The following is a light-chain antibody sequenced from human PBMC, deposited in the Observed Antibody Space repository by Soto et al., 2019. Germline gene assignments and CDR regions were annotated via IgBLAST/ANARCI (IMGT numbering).Light chain of an antibody. CDR2: DAS. J-gene: IGKJ4*01. CDR3: QQRSNWPPLT. V-gene: IGKV3-11*01. Sequence: EIVLTQSPATLSLSPGERATLSCRASQSVSRSLAWYQQKPGQAPRLLIYDASNRVSGIPARFSASGSGTDFTLTISSLEPEDFAVYYCQQRSNWPPLTFGGGTKVEIK. CDR1: QSVSRS.